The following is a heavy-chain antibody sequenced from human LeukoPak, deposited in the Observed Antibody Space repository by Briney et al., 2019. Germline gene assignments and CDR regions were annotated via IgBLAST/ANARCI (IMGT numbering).Heavy chain of an antibody. CDR3: ARTGPSADDAFDI. Sequence: ASVKVSCKASGYTFTSYDINWVRQATGQGLEWVGWMNPNSGNTGYAQKFQGRVTMTRNTSISTAYMELSSLRSEDTAVYYCARTGPSADDAFDIWGQGTMVTVSS. CDR2: MNPNSGNT. V-gene: IGHV1-8*01. D-gene: IGHD2-8*02. J-gene: IGHJ3*02. CDR1: GYTFTSYD.